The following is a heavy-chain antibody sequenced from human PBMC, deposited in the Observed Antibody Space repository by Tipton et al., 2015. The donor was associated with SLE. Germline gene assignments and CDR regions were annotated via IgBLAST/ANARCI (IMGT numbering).Heavy chain of an antibody. CDR3: AKGVYANTLSEVFVS. CDR1: GFTFDGYT. D-gene: IGHD2-8*01. V-gene: IGHV3-43*01. Sequence: SLRLSCAASGFTFDGYTMHWVRQGPGKGLEWVSVIRWDGGGTYYSDSVKGRFTISRDNSKNSLFLQMNGLRTEDTALYYCAKGVYANTLSEVFVSWGQGTVVSVSS. CDR2: IRWDGGGT. J-gene: IGHJ4*02.